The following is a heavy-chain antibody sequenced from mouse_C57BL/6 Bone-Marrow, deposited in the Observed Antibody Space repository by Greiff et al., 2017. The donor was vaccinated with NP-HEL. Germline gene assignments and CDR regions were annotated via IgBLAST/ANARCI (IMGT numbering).Heavy chain of an antibody. D-gene: IGHD1-1*01. CDR2: FHPYNHDT. Sequence: VQLVESGAELVKPGASVKMSCKASGYTFTTYPIEWMKQNHGKSLEWIGNFHPYNHDTKYNEKFKGKATLTVEKSSSTVYLELSRLTSDDSAVYYCARGDYYGSSYTLFDYWGQGTTLTVSS. V-gene: IGHV1-47*01. CDR1: GYTFTTYP. J-gene: IGHJ2*01. CDR3: ARGDYYGSSYTLFDY.